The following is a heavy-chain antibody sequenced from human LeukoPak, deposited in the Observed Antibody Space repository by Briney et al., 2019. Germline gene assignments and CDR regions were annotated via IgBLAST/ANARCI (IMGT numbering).Heavy chain of an antibody. CDR2: IDPKSGGT. D-gene: IGHD4-11*01. CDR3: GRDNYGKFDY. CDR1: GYTFTDYY. J-gene: IGHJ4*02. Sequence: ASVKVSCKVSGYTFTDYYIHWVRQAPGQGLEWMGWIDPKSGGTECSQKFQGRVTMIRDTSISTVYMELSSLRSDDTAFYYCGRDNYGKFDYWGQGTLVTVSS. V-gene: IGHV1-2*02.